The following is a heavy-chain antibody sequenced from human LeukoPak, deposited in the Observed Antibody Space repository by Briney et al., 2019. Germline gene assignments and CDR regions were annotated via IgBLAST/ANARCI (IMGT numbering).Heavy chain of an antibody. CDR2: ISYDGSNK. Sequence: GGSLRLSCAASGFTLSSYAMHWVRQAPGKGLEWVAVISYDGSNKYYADSVKGRFTISRDNSKNTLYLQMNSLRAEDTAVYYCARDLEHSYGYTWFDPWGQGTLVTVSS. J-gene: IGHJ5*02. V-gene: IGHV3-30*04. CDR3: ARDLEHSYGYTWFDP. CDR1: GFTLSSYA. D-gene: IGHD5-18*01.